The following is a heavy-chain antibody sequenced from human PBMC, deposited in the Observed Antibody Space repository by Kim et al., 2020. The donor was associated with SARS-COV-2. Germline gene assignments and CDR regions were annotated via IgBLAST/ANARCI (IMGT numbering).Heavy chain of an antibody. Sequence: GGSLRLSCAASGFTFTSYGMHCVRQAPGKGLEWVAVISYDGSNKFYADSVKGRFTISRDNSKNTMYLQMNSLRAEDTAVYYCAKDALSGSAMPAHYWGQG. CDR3: AKDALSGSAMPAHY. CDR1: GFTFTSYG. J-gene: IGHJ4*02. CDR2: ISYDGSNK. D-gene: IGHD2-2*01. V-gene: IGHV3-30*18.